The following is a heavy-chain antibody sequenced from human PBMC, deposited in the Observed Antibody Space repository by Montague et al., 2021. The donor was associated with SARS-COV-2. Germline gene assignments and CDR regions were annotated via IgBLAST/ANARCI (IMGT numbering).Heavy chain of an antibody. CDR2: IYYSGST. CDR3: ARFPTSYYYDSKAAPATPDAFDI. J-gene: IGHJ3*02. V-gene: IGHV4-39*01. D-gene: IGHD3-22*01. Sequence: SETLSLTCTVSGGSISSSSYYWGWLRQPPGKGLEWIGSIYYSGSTYYNPSLKSRVTISVDTTKNQFSLKLSSATAADTAVYYCARFPTSYYYDSKAAPATPDAFDIWGQGTMVTVSS. CDR1: GGSISSSSYY.